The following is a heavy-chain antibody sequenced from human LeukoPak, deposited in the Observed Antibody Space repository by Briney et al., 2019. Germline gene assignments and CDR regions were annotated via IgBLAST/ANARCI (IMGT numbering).Heavy chain of an antibody. J-gene: IGHJ5*02. CDR3: ARAGYCSGGSCYSQSGP. D-gene: IGHD2-15*01. V-gene: IGHV4-39*01. Sequence: PSETLSLTCTVSGGSISSSSYYWGWIRQPPGKGLEWIGSIYYSGSTYYNPSLKSRVTISVDTSKNQFSLKLRSVTAAGTAVYYCARAGYCSGGSCYSQSGPWGQGTLVTVSS. CDR1: GGSISSSSYY. CDR2: IYYSGST.